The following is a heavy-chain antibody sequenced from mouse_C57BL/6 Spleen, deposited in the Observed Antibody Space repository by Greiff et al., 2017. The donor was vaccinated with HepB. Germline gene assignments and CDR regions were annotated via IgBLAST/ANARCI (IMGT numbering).Heavy chain of an antibody. Sequence: EVQLVESGGGLVKPGGSLKLSCAASGFTFSDYGMHWVRQAPEKGLEWVAYISSGSSTIYYADTVKGRFTISRDNAKNTLFLQMTSLRSEDTAMYYCARTRNYVYFDVWGTGTTVTVSS. CDR3: ARTRNYVYFDV. D-gene: IGHD2-1*01. V-gene: IGHV5-17*01. CDR2: ISSGSSTI. CDR1: GFTFSDYG. J-gene: IGHJ1*03.